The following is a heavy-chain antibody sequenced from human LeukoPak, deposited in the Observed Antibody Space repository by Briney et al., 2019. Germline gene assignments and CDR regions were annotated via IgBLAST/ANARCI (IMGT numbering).Heavy chain of an antibody. J-gene: IGHJ4*02. V-gene: IGHV4-59*12. CDR3: ARDDSSGFLDY. D-gene: IGHD5-12*01. CDR2: IYYSGSN. Sequence: SETLSLTCTVSGGSISSYYWSWIRQPPGKGLEWIGYIYYSGSNNYNPSLKSRVTMSVDTSKNQFSLKLSSVTAADTAVYYCARDDSSGFLDYWGQGTLVTVSS. CDR1: GGSISSYY.